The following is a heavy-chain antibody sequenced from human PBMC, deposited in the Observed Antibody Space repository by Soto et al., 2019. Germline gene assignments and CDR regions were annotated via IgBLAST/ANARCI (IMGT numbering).Heavy chain of an antibody. J-gene: IGHJ6*02. V-gene: IGHV1-2*02. CDR3: VRDLRRQWRRLDPESYTGVDV. CDR2: MKPDDGGP. Sequence: ASVKVSCKSSGYILSDYCIHWVRQAPGQGLEWLGWMKPDDGGPNYAQNFQGRVIMTRDTSTDTDYMELTRLTSDDTAVYFCVRDLRRQWRRLDPESYTGVDVWRQGTTVTVSS. CDR1: GYILSDYC. D-gene: IGHD5-12*01.